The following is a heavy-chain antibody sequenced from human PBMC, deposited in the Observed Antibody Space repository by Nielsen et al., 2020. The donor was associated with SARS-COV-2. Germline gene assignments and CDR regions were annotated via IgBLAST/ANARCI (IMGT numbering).Heavy chain of an antibody. CDR3: ARSGYYDTSSLNFDY. CDR2: VYYTGST. V-gene: IGHV4-61*01. J-gene: IGHJ4*02. CDR1: GGSINSGSYY. D-gene: IGHD3-22*01. Sequence: SETLSLTCTVSGGSINSGSYYWSWIRQPPGEGLEWVGYVYYTGSTNYNPSLKSRVTISVDTSKNQFSLKLSSVTAADTAVYYCARSGYYDTSSLNFDYWGQGALVTVSS.